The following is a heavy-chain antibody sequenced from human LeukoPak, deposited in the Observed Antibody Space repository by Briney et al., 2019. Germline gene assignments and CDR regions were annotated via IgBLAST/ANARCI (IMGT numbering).Heavy chain of an antibody. V-gene: IGHV3-21*01. CDR1: GFTFSTYY. J-gene: IGHJ6*03. D-gene: IGHD2-15*01. Sequence: PGGSLRLSCAASGFTFSTYYMSWVRQAPGKGLEWVSFISSLSSNIYYADSVKGRLTISRDNAKNSLYLQMNSLRVEDTAVYYCARVRNTVGYYYMDVWGKGTTVTISS. CDR3: ARVRNTVGYYYMDV. CDR2: ISSLSSNI.